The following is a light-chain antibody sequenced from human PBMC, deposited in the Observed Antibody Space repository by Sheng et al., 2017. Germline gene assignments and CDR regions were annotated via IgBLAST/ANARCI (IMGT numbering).Light chain of an antibody. J-gene: IGKJ4*01. CDR1: QSVLYSSNNKNY. CDR3: QQYYNPRLT. V-gene: IGKV4-1*01. Sequence: DMVMTQSPDSLAVSLGERATINCKSSQSVLYSSNNKNYLAWYQQKPGQPPKLLIYWASTRESGVPDRFSGSGSGTDFXLTISSLQAEDVAVYYCQQYYNPRLTFGGGTKVEIK. CDR2: WAS.